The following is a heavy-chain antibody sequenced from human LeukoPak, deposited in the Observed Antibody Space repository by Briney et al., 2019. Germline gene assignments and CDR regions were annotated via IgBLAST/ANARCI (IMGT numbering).Heavy chain of an antibody. J-gene: IGHJ4*02. CDR2: ISSNGGNT. CDR1: GFTFSDYP. CDR3: ANRGKYYFDY. D-gene: IGHD3-10*01. Sequence: GGSLRLSCSASGFTFSDYPMHWVRQAPGKGLESVSTISSNGGNTHYADSVKGRFTISRDNSKNTLYLQMSSLRAEDTALYYCANRGKYYFDYWGQGTLVTVSS. V-gene: IGHV3-64D*06.